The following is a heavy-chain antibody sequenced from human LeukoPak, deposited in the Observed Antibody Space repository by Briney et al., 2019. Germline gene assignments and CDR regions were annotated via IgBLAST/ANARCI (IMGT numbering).Heavy chain of an antibody. Sequence: PGALCVTSAVPVDSITGSNWWTWFPKPPGKGLDGMGEIYHRGSTNYNPSLRSRVTISVDKSKNQFYLKLSSVNAADTAVYYCARRDTAMMDRWGQGTLVTVSS. V-gene: IGHV4-4*03. CDR2: IYHRGST. CDR1: VDSITGSNW. D-gene: IGHD5-18*01. CDR3: ARRDTAMMDR. J-gene: IGHJ4*02.